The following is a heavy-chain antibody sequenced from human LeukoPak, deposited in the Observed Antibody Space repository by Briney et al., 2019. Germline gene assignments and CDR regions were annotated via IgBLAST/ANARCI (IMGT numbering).Heavy chain of an antibody. Sequence: GGSLRLSCAASGFTFSSYAMSWVRQAPGKGLEWVSAISGSGGSTYYADSVKGRFTISRDNSKNTLYLQMNSLRAEDTAVYYCAKVGYCSSTSCYPTYYFDYWGRGTLVTVSS. CDR3: AKVGYCSSTSCYPTYYFDY. CDR2: ISGSGGST. V-gene: IGHV3-23*01. CDR1: GFTFSSYA. D-gene: IGHD2-2*01. J-gene: IGHJ4*02.